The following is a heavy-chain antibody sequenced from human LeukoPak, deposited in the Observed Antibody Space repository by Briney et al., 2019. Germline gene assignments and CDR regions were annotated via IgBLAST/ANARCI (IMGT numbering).Heavy chain of an antibody. D-gene: IGHD1-26*01. Sequence: PSETLSLTCTVSGGSISSGGYYWSWIRQHPGKGLEWIGYIYYSGSTYYNPSLKSRVTISVDTSKNQFSLKLSSVTAADTAVYYCARDQVWNSGSYYPMGYDYWGQGTLVTVSS. V-gene: IGHV4-31*03. CDR2: IYYSGST. J-gene: IGHJ4*02. CDR3: ARDQVWNSGSYYPMGYDY. CDR1: GGSISSGGYY.